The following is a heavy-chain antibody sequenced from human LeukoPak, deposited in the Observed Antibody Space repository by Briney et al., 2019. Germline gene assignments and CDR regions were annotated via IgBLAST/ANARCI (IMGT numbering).Heavy chain of an antibody. CDR1: GFTFSSYW. D-gene: IGHD2-2*01. CDR2: MRQDGNEK. J-gene: IGHJ4*02. CDR3: AKDARYCSSSSCSRDPYYFDY. Sequence: GGSLRLSCVASGFTFSSYWMTWVRQAPGKGLEWVANMRQDGNEKYYVDSVRGRFTISRDNAKNSLYLQMNSLRAEDTAVYYCAKDARYCSSSSCSRDPYYFDYWGQGTLVTVSS. V-gene: IGHV3-7*01.